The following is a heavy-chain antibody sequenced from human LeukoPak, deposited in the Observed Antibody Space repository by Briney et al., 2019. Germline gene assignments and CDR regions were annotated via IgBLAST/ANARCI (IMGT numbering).Heavy chain of an antibody. J-gene: IGHJ5*02. CDR1: GGSISSYY. CDR2: IYYSGST. CDR3: ARDNWRGREEAIAAYCGGDCYFGFDP. D-gene: IGHD2-21*02. V-gene: IGHV4-59*01. Sequence: SETLSLTCTVSGGSISSYYWSWIRQPPGKGLEWIGYIYYSGSTNYNPSLKSRVTISVDTSKNQFSLKLSSVTAADTAVYYCARDNWRGREEAIAAYCGGDCYFGFDPWGQGTLVTVSS.